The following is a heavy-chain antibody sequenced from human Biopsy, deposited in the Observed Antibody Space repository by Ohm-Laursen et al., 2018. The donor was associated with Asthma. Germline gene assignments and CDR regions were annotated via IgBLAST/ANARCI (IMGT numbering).Heavy chain of an antibody. Sequence: SLRLSCSASGFTFSSYGMHWVRQAPGKGLEWVAVISYDGSNKYYADSVKGRFTISRDNSKNTLYLQMNSLRAEDTAVYYCAREGGDSLSGYYYYYGMDVWGQGTTVTVSS. J-gene: IGHJ6*02. CDR1: GFTFSSYG. CDR2: ISYDGSNK. V-gene: IGHV3-30*03. D-gene: IGHD4-17*01. CDR3: AREGGDSLSGYYYYYGMDV.